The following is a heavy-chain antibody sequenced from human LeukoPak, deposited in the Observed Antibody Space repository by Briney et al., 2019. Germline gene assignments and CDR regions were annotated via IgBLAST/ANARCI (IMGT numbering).Heavy chain of an antibody. D-gene: IGHD6-19*01. J-gene: IGHJ3*02. CDR2: ISSSGSTI. V-gene: IGHV3-11*04. Sequence: GRSLRLSCTVSGFTVSSNSMSWIRQAPGKGLEWVSYISSSGSTIYYADSVKGRFTISRDNAKNSLYLQMNSLRAEDTAVYYCASGPSSGWYEPHDAFDIWGQGTMVTVSS. CDR1: GFTVSSNS. CDR3: ASGPSSGWYEPHDAFDI.